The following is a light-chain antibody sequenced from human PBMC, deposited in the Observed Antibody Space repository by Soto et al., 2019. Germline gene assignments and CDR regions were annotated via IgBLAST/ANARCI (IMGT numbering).Light chain of an antibody. J-gene: IGKJ1*01. V-gene: IGKV1-5*01. CDR3: QQYSTYPWT. CDR2: DAS. Sequence: DIQMTQSPSTLSASVGDRVRITCRASQSISSWLAWYQQKPGKAPKVLIFDASSLESGVPSRFSGSGSATEFTLTISSLQPDDFATYYCQQYSTYPWTFGQGTKVDI. CDR1: QSISSW.